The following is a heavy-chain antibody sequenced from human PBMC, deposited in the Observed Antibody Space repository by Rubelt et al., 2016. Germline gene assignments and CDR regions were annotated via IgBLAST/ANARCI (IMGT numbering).Heavy chain of an antibody. J-gene: IGHJ4*02. V-gene: IGHV4-31*01. Sequence: QVQLQESGPGLVKPSQTLSLTCTVSGGSISSGGYYWSWIRQHPGKGLEWIGYIYYSGSTYYNPSLKVVVTNSVGPSKSQFSLKLSSVTAADTAVYYCARIKITMVRGVTGFDYWGQGTLVTVSS. CDR3: ARIKITMVRGVTGFDY. CDR2: IYYSGST. D-gene: IGHD3-10*01. CDR1: GGSISSGGYY.